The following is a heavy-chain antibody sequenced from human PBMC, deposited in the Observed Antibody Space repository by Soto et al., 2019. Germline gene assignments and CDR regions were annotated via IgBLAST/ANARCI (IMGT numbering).Heavy chain of an antibody. CDR2: IYHSGST. D-gene: IGHD2-2*02. J-gene: IGHJ4*02. Sequence: SETLSLTCAVSNGSISSNNWWTWVRQPPGKGLQWIGEIYHSGSTNYNPSLKSRVTISVDKSKNQFSLNVNSVTAADTAVYYCATGRYCISATCYNYFDYWGQGTLVTVSS. CDR1: NGSISSNNW. V-gene: IGHV4-4*02. CDR3: ATGRYCISATCYNYFDY.